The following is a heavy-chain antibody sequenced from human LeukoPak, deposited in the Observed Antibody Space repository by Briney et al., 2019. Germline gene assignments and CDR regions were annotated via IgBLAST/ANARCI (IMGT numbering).Heavy chain of an antibody. Sequence: SETLSLTCTVSGVSISSGGYYWSWIRQVPGRGLEWIGYISSSGVTKYNPFLNSRFTVSFDTSKNQFSLKVTFVTAADTGIYYCARDFYGSGSSPLGFDPWGQGTLVIVSS. CDR2: ISSSGVT. V-gene: IGHV4-31*03. J-gene: IGHJ5*02. CDR1: GVSISSGGYY. D-gene: IGHD3-10*01. CDR3: ARDFYGSGSSPLGFDP.